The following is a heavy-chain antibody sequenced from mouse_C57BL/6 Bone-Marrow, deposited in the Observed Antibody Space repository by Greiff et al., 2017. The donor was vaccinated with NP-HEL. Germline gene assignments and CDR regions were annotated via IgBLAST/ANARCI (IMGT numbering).Heavy chain of an antibody. V-gene: IGHV1-7*01. J-gene: IGHJ2*01. CDR3: ARQATVVGKDYYFDY. D-gene: IGHD1-1*01. CDR1: GYTFTSYW. Sequence: QVQLKQSGAELAKPGASVKLSCKASGYTFTSYWMHWVNQRPGQGLEWIGYINPSSGYTKYNQKFKDKATLTADKSSSTAYMQLSSLTYEDSAVYYCARQATVVGKDYYFDYWGQGTTLTVSS. CDR2: INPSSGYT.